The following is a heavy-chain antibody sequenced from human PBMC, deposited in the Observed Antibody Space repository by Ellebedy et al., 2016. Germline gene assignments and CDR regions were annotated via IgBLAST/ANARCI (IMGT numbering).Heavy chain of an antibody. D-gene: IGHD2-2*01. CDR3: ARMPTNEKGFES. CDR1: GSSIERSSYY. V-gene: IGHV4-39*01. J-gene: IGHJ4*02. CDR2: VYYSGTT. Sequence: SETLSLTXGVSGSSIERSSYYWGWVRQPPGKGLEWIGSVYYSGTTYYNPSLTSRVTISVDTSKNQFSLKLSSVTAADTAVYFCARMPTNEKGFESWGQGTLVPVSS.